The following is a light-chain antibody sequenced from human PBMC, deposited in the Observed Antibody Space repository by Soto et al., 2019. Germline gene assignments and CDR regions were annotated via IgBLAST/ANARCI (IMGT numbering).Light chain of an antibody. V-gene: IGLV2-14*03. CDR1: SSDVGGFNS. CDR2: DVV. Sequence: QSALTQPASVSGCPGQSITISCTGTSSDVGGFNSVSWYQLRPGTAPKLILYDVVDRPSGVSYRFSGSKSGNTASLTISGLQAADEADYFCSSYTSTMTNDFGSGTKVTVL. J-gene: IGLJ1*01. CDR3: SSYTSTMTND.